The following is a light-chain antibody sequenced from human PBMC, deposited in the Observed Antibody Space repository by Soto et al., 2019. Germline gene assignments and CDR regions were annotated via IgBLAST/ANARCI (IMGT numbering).Light chain of an antibody. CDR1: QSVSSY. CDR3: QQRSNWAIT. Sequence: EIVLTQSPATLSLSPGARATLSCRASQSVSSYLAWYQQKPGQAPRLLIYDASNRATGIPARFSGSGSGTDFTLTISSLEAEDFAVYYCQQRSNWAITFGQGTRLEIK. J-gene: IGKJ5*01. V-gene: IGKV3-11*01. CDR2: DAS.